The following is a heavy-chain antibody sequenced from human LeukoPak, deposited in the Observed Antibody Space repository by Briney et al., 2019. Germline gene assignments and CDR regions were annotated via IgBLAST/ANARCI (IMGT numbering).Heavy chain of an antibody. V-gene: IGHV1-24*01. CDR1: GYTLTELS. J-gene: IGHJ4*02. CDR2: FDPEDGET. D-gene: IGHD2-15*01. CDR3: ATDPPGYCSGGSCLYS. Sequence: ASVTVSCKVSGYTLTELSMHWVRQAPGKGLEWMGGFDPEDGETIYAQKFQGRVTMTEDTSTDTAYMELSSLRSEDTAVYYCATDPPGYCSGGSCLYSWGQGTLVTVSS.